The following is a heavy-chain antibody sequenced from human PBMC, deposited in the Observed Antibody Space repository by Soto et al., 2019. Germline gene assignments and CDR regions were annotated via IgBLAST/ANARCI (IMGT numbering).Heavy chain of an antibody. CDR1: GFTFSSYA. J-gene: IGHJ2*01. D-gene: IGHD3-3*02. CDR2: VSSSGGST. CDR3: AKRTSSNWYFDL. Sequence: GSLRLSCAASGFTFSSYAMSWVREAPGKGLEWVSSVSSSGGSTYYADSVKGRFTISRDNSKNTLYLQVNSLRAEDTAVYYCAKRTSSNWYFDLWGRGTLVTV. V-gene: IGHV3-23*01.